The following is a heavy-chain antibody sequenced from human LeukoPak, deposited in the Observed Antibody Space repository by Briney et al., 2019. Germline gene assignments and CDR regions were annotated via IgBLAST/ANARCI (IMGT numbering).Heavy chain of an antibody. J-gene: IGHJ4*02. CDR3: ARGAYDSSGYRFDY. CDR2: IIPIFGIA. Sequence: ASVKVSCKASGYTFTSYYMHWVRQAPGQGLEWMGRIIPIFGIANYAQKFQGRVTITADKPTSTAYMELSSLRSEDTAVYYCARGAYDSSGYRFDYWGQGTLVTVSS. D-gene: IGHD3-22*01. CDR1: GYTFTSYY. V-gene: IGHV1-69*02.